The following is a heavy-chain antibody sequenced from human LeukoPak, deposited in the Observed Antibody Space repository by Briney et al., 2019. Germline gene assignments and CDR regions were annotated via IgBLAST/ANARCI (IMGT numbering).Heavy chain of an antibody. CDR1: GGSINNLF. V-gene: IGHV4-59*01. CDR2: FSYSGGT. D-gene: IGHD3-16*01. Sequence: TSETLSLTCTVSGGSINNLFWTWIRQPPGKGLEWIGYFSYSGGTTYNPSLKSRVTISVDTSKNQFSLNLNSVTAADTAVYYCAREGPLGKYYDYWGQGTLVTVSS. J-gene: IGHJ4*02. CDR3: AREGPLGKYYDY.